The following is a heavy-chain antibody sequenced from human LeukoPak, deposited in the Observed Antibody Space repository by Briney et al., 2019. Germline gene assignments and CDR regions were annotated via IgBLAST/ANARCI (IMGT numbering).Heavy chain of an antibody. CDR1: GGSISSYY. CDR3: ASQNHIVGATNWFDP. J-gene: IGHJ5*02. V-gene: IGHV4-59*08. Sequence: PSETLSLTCTVSGGSISSYYWSWIRQPPGKGLEWIGYIYYSGSTNYNPSLKSRVTISVDTSKNQFSLKLSSVTAADTAVYYCASQNHIVGATNWFDPWGQGTLVTVSS. CDR2: IYYSGST. D-gene: IGHD1-26*01.